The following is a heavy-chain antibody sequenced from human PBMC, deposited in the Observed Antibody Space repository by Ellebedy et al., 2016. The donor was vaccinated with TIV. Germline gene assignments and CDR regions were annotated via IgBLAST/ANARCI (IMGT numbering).Heavy chain of an antibody. CDR1: GFTFSRYA. V-gene: IGHV3-23*01. D-gene: IGHD3-3*01. J-gene: IGHJ4*02. Sequence: GGSLRLSCAVSGFTFSRYAMSWVRQAPGKGLEWVSAIGGSGHTTDYTDSVKGRFTISRDNSKNTLSLQMNNLRAEDTAVYYCAKDPITIFGVVWIYWGQGTLVTVSS. CDR3: AKDPITIFGVVWIY. CDR2: IGGSGHTT.